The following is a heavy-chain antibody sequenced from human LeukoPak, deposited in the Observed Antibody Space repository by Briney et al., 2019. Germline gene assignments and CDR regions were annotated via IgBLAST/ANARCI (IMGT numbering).Heavy chain of an antibody. J-gene: IGHJ6*03. CDR2: IYTTGST. CDR3: ARDYSPDYISYYYYYMDV. Sequence: PSQTLSLTCTVSGGSISSGSYYWSWIRQPAGKGLELIGRIYTTGSTNYNPSLKSRITISVDTSKNQFSLKLSSVTAADTAVYYCARDYSPDYISYYYYYMDVWGNGTTVTVSS. D-gene: IGHD4-11*01. CDR1: GGSISSGSYY. V-gene: IGHV4-61*02.